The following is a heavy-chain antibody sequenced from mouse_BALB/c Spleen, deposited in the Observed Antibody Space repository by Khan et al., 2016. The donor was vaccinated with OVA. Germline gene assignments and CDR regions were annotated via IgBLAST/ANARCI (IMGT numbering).Heavy chain of an antibody. Sequence: EVQLQESGPGLVKPSQSLSLTCTVTGYSITSDYAWNWIRQFPGNKLEWMGYISYSGRTSYNPSLKSRISITRDTSKNQFFLQLTSVTTEYTATYCCARSVTIATVVATDFDYWGQGTTLTVSS. D-gene: IGHD1-1*01. CDR3: ARSVTIATVVATDFDY. V-gene: IGHV3-2*02. CDR2: ISYSGRT. J-gene: IGHJ2*01. CDR1: GYSITSDYA.